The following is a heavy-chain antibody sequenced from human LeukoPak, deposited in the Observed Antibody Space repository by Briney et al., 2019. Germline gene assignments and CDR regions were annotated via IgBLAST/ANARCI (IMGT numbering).Heavy chain of an antibody. CDR1: GDSIRTYH. D-gene: IGHD3-10*01. Sequence: PSETLSLTCTVSGDSIRTYHWNWIRQSPGKGLEWIGSAHYSGSGNHNPSLKRRLTISVDTSKNQVSLKLSSITAADTAVYYCARDEINYGSGSYFHFWGQGTLVTVSS. CDR2: AHYSGSG. V-gene: IGHV4-59*01. J-gene: IGHJ4*02. CDR3: ARDEINYGSGSYFHF.